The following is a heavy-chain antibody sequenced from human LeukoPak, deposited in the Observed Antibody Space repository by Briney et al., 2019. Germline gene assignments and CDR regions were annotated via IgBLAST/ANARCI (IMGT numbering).Heavy chain of an antibody. J-gene: IGHJ4*02. CDR2: IVVGSGNT. CDR1: GFTFTSSA. Sequence: SVKVSCKASGFTFTSSAMQWVRQARGQRLEWIGWIVVGSGNTNYAQKFQERVTITRDMSTSTAYMELSSLRSEDTAVYYCAADPRFLEWSTVNWGQGTLVTVPS. V-gene: IGHV1-58*02. D-gene: IGHD3-3*01. CDR3: AADPRFLEWSTVN.